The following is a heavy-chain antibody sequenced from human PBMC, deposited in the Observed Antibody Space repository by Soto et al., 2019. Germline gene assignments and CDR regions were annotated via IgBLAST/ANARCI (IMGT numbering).Heavy chain of an antibody. CDR1: GFSFDDYG. Sequence: GGSLRLSCAASGFSFDDYGMNWARQAPGKGLEWVSGINWNGDSTSYTDSVKGRFTISRDNAKKSLYLQMNSLRVEDTALYYCARDYILLSSWYGGPNMFDPCGQGTLVPGSS. CDR3: ARDYILLSSWYGGPNMFDP. D-gene: IGHD6-13*01. V-gene: IGHV3-20*04. CDR2: INWNGDST. J-gene: IGHJ5*02.